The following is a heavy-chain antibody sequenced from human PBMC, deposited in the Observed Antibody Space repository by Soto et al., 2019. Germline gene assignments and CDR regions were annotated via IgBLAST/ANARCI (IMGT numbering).Heavy chain of an antibody. CDR3: ARGDHRFSSPGWFDP. D-gene: IGHD2-21*02. CDR1: GFTFSSYA. V-gene: IGHV3-30-3*01. J-gene: IGHJ5*02. CDR2: ISYDGSNK. Sequence: QVQLVESGGGVVQPGRSLRLSCAASGFTFSSYAMHWVRQAPGKRLEWVAVISYDGSNKYYADSVKGRFTISRDNSKNTLYLQMNSLRAEGTAVYYCARGDHRFSSPGWFDPWGQGTLVTVSS.